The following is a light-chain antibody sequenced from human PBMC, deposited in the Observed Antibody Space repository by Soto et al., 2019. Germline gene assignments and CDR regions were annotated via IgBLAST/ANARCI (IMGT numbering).Light chain of an antibody. V-gene: IGKV3-20*01. CDR2: DAS. CDR3: HQCATSPLT. CDR1: QSIARNY. J-gene: IGKJ4*01. Sequence: EILLTQSPDTLSLSPGERATLSCRASQSIARNYLAWYQHKPGQAPRLLIYDASSRATGIPDRFSGSGSGTDFTLTISRLEHEDFAVYFCHQCATSPLTFGGGTKVEIK.